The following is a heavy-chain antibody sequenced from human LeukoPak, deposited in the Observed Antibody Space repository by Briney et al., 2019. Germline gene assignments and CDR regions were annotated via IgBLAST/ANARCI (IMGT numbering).Heavy chain of an antibody. CDR2: INHSGST. CDR3: ARSDGGWYFDY. V-gene: IGHV4-34*01. J-gene: IGHJ4*02. Sequence: PSETLSLTCAVYGGSFSGYYWSWIRQSPGKGLEWIGEINHSGSTNYNPSLKSRVTISVDTSANQFSLKLSSVTAADTAVYYCARSDGGWYFDYWGQGTLVTVSS. D-gene: IGHD6-19*01. CDR1: GGSFSGYY.